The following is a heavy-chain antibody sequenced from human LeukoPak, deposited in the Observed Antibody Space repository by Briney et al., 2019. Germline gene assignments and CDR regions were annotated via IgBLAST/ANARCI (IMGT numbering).Heavy chain of an antibody. V-gene: IGHV4-59*01. CDR1: GGSISSYY. D-gene: IGHD2-15*01. CDR2: IYSSGST. J-gene: IGHJ4*02. Sequence: NPSETLSLTCTVSGGSISSYYWSWIRQPPGKGLEWIGYIYSSGSTNYNPSLRSRVTISVDTSKTHLSLKLSSVTAADTAVYYCARVSSGVYFDYWGQGTPVTVSS. CDR3: ARVSSGVYFDY.